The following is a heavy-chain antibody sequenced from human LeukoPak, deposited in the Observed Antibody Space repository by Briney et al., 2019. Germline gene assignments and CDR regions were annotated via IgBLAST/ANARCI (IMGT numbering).Heavy chain of an antibody. CDR3: ASDSDGRARIYGDYLSWFDP. Sequence: ASVKVSCKASGYTFAGYDIHCGRQAPGQGREWMGWINPNSGGTNYAQKFQGRVTLTRDTSITTAYMELSRLRSDDTAVYYCASDSDGRARIYGDYLSWFDPWGQGTLVTVSS. CDR1: GYTFAGYD. V-gene: IGHV1-2*02. J-gene: IGHJ5*02. D-gene: IGHD4-17*01. CDR2: INPNSGGT.